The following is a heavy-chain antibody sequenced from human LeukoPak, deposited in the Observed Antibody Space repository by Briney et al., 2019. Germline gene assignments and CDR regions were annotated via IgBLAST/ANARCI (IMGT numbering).Heavy chain of an antibody. Sequence: ASVEVSCKASGYTFTNYYMHWVRQAPGQGLEWMGIINPGGGSTSYTQMFQGRVTMTRDTSTSTVYMELSGLRSEDTAVYYCARADYGGNSDYYYYGLDVWGQGTTVAVSS. CDR1: GYTFTNYY. V-gene: IGHV1-46*01. J-gene: IGHJ6*02. D-gene: IGHD4-23*01. CDR2: INPGGGST. CDR3: ARADYGGNSDYYYYGLDV.